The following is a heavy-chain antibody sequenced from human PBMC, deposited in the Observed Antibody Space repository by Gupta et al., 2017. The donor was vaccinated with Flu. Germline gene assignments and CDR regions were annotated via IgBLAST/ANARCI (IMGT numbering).Heavy chain of an antibody. D-gene: IGHD1-26*01. Sequence: GHNFHGVRQAPGQGLEWMGWINPNRGGTNYAQKFQGRVTMTRDKSIATAYMELSRLRSDDTAVYYCARDRARGGLVSAFDIWGQGTMVSVSS. J-gene: IGHJ3*02. CDR2: INPNRGGT. CDR1: GHN. CDR3: ARDRARGGLVSAFDI. V-gene: IGHV1-2*02.